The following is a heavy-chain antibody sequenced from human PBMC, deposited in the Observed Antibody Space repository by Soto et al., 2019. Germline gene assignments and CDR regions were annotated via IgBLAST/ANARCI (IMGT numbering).Heavy chain of an antibody. CDR3: ARGTGYYFDY. D-gene: IGHD7-27*01. J-gene: IGHJ4*02. Sequence: GESLKISCAASGFTFSSYSMNWVRQAPGKGLEWVSSISSSSSYIYYADSVKGRFTISRDNAKNSLYLQMNSLRAEDTAVYYCARGTGYYFDYWGQGTLVTVSS. V-gene: IGHV3-21*01. CDR1: GFTFSSYS. CDR2: ISSSSSYI.